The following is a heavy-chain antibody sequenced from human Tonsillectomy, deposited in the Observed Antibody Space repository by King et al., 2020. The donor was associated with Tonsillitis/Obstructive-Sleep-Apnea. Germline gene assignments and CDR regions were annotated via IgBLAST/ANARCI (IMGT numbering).Heavy chain of an antibody. CDR3: ARVAIAARPLGAFDI. V-gene: IGHV4-59*01. CDR2: VYYSGNT. CDR1: GGSISSYY. Sequence: LQLQESGPGLVKPSETLSLTCTVSGGSISSYYWSWIRQPPGKGLEWIGYVYYSGNTNHNPSLKSRVTIPVDTSKNQFSLKLTSVTAADTAVYYCARVAIAARPLGAFDIWGQGTMVTVSS. J-gene: IGHJ3*02. D-gene: IGHD6-6*01.